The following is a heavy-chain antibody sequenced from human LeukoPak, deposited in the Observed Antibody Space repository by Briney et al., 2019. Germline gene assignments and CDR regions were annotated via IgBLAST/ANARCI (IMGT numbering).Heavy chain of an antibody. V-gene: IGHV4-34*01. D-gene: IGHD3-10*01. J-gene: IGHJ4*02. CDR1: GGSISGYY. CDR2: INHSGST. CDR3: ARSHGSAQFDY. Sequence: SETLSLTCTVSGGSISGYYWSWIRQPPGKGLEWIGEINHSGSTNYNPSLKSRVTISVDTSKNQFSLKLSSVTAADTAVYYCARSHGSAQFDYWGQGTLVTVSS.